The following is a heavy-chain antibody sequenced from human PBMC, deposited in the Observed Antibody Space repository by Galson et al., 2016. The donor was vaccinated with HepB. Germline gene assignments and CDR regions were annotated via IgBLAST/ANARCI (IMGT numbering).Heavy chain of an antibody. D-gene: IGHD6-13*01. CDR3: ARSSSAGTAAFDI. CDR1: GGSISSGPYY. Sequence: SETLSLTCTVSGGSISSGPYYWNWIRQPPGKGLEWIGYIYYSGSPNYNPSLKSRVTISVDTSKNQFSLKLTSVTAAETAVYYCARSSSAGTAAFDIWGRGTMVTVS. V-gene: IGHV4-61*01. CDR2: IYYSGSP. J-gene: IGHJ3*02.